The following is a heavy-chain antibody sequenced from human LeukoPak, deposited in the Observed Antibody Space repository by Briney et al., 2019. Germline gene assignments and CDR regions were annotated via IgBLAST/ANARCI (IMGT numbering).Heavy chain of an antibody. CDR3: ARESVVAHGFDY. D-gene: IGHD5-12*01. V-gene: IGHV4-30-2*01. CDR2: IYDTGST. Sequence: SETLSLTCAVSGASISRGGYYWSWVRQPPGKGLVWIAYIYDTGSTYYNPSLKSRVTISVDTSKNQFSLKLSSVTAADTAVYYCARESVVAHGFDYWGQGTLVTVSS. CDR1: GASISRGGYY. J-gene: IGHJ4*02.